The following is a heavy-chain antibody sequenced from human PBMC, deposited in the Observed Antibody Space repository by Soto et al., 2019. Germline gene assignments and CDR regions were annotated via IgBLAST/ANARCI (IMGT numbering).Heavy chain of an antibody. V-gene: IGHV3-23*01. J-gene: IGHJ4*02. Sequence: LRLSCAASGFTFSIYAMTWVRQAPGKGLEWVSSMSRNGDNTYYADSVKGRFTISRDNSKNTLYLQMNSLRAEDTAVYYCAKEKIVGATNYFDYWGQGTLVTVSS. CDR3: AKEKIVGATNYFDY. CDR2: MSRNGDNT. CDR1: GFTFSIYA. D-gene: IGHD1-26*01.